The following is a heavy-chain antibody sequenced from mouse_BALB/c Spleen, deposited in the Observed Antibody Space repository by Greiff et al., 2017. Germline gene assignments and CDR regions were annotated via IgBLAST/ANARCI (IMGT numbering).Heavy chain of an antibody. D-gene: IGHD2-1*01. CDR2: IDPSDSYT. V-gene: IGHV1-69*02. J-gene: IGHJ4*01. CDR3: ARHYGNYIYYAMDY. CDR1: GYTFTSYW. Sequence: QVQLQQPGAELVKPGASVKLSCKASGYTFTSYWMQWVKQRPGQGLEWIGEIDPSDSYTNYNQKFKGKATLTVDKSSSTAYMQLSSLTSEDSAVYYCARHYGNYIYYAMDYWGQGTSVTVSS.